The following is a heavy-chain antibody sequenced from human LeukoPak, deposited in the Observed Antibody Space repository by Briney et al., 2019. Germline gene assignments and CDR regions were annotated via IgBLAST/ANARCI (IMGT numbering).Heavy chain of an antibody. V-gene: IGHV4-59*01. D-gene: IGHD6-13*01. CDR2: IYYTGST. Sequence: SETLSLTCTVSGDSITSYYWSWIRQPPGKGLEWIGYIYYTGSTNHNPSLKSRITISIDTSKNQFSLRLTSVTAADTALYYCARQGGAAAGVDYWGQGTLVTVSS. J-gene: IGHJ4*02. CDR1: GDSITSYY. CDR3: ARQGGAAAGVDY.